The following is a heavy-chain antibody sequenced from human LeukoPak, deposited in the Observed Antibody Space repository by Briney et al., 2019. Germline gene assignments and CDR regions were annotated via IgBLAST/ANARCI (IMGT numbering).Heavy chain of an antibody. CDR1: GFTFSSYA. Sequence: GGSLRLSCAASGFTFSSYALHWVRQAPGKGLEWVAVIWYDGSNKYYADSVKGRFTISRDNSKNTLYLQMNSLRAEDTAVYFCATLRADSSGWYYFDYWGQGTPVTVSS. CDR3: ATLRADSSGWYYFDY. CDR2: IWYDGSNK. V-gene: IGHV3-33*08. D-gene: IGHD6-19*01. J-gene: IGHJ4*02.